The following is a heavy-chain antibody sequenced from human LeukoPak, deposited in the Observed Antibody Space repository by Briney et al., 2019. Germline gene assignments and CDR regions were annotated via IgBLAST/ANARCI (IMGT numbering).Heavy chain of an antibody. CDR1: GFTFSSYS. CDR2: ISSSSSYI. J-gene: IGHJ6*03. D-gene: IGHD6-13*01. CDR3: ARDVSSSWSSYYYYYMDV. Sequence: SGGSLRLSCGASGFTFSSYSMNWVRQAPGKGLEWVASISSSSSYIYYADSVKGRFTISRDNDKNSLYLQMNSLRAEDTAVYYCARDVSSSWSSYYYYYMDVWGKGTTVTVS. V-gene: IGHV3-21*01.